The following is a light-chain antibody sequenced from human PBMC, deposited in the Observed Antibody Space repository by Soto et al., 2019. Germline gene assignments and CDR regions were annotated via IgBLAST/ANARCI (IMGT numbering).Light chain of an antibody. Sequence: DIQMTQSPSTLSASVGDRVTITCRASQSISSWLAWYQQKPGKAPKLLIYKASSLESGVPSRFSGSGSGTEFTLTISSLQPDDFATYYCQQYNSYSPQTFGHGTKVEIK. V-gene: IGKV1-5*03. J-gene: IGKJ1*01. CDR3: QQYNSYSPQT. CDR1: QSISSW. CDR2: KAS.